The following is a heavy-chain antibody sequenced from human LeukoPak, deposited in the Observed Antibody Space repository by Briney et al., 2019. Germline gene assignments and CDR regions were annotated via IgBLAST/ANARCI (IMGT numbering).Heavy chain of an antibody. CDR1: GFTFTSYY. J-gene: IGHJ4*02. CDR3: ATSVLDY. CDR2: INPSGNST. V-gene: IGHV1-46*01. Sequence: ASVKVSCKTSGFTFTSYYMHWVRQAPGQGLEWTGIINPSGNSTSYPQRFQGRITMTWDTSTSTGYMELSRLRSEDTAVYYCATSVLDYWGQGTLVTVSS.